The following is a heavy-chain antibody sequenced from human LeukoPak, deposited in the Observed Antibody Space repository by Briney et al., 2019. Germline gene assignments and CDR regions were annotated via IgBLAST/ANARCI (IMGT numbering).Heavy chain of an antibody. CDR1: GGSISSGGYY. CDR2: IYHSGST. CDR3: ARGKDTGFDP. D-gene: IGHD5-18*01. J-gene: IGHJ5*02. Sequence: NASETLSLTCTVSGGSISSGGYYWSWIRQPPGKGLEWIGYIYHSGSTYYNPSLKSRVTIPVDRSKNQFSLKLSSVTAADTAVYYCARGKDTGFDPWGQGTLVTVSS. V-gene: IGHV4-30-2*01.